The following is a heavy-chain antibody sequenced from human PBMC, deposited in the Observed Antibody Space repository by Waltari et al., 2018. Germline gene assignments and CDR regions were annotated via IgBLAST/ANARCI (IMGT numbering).Heavy chain of an antibody. CDR1: GASLRNNY. CDR2: IYTGEMT. Sequence: GRLVESGGGLIHPGGSLRLSCAASGASLRNNYMHWVRQAPGKGLEWVSVIYTGEMTYYSDAVKGRFTISRDISKNMVYLQMNNLRAEDTALYYCARDTTSRERAGDWGQGTLVTVSS. D-gene: IGHD1-1*01. J-gene: IGHJ4*02. V-gene: IGHV3-53*01. CDR3: ARDTTSRERAGD.